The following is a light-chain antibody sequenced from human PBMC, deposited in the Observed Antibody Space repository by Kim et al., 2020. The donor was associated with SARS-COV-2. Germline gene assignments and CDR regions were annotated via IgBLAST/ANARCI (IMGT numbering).Light chain of an antibody. V-gene: IGLV3-19*01. J-gene: IGLJ3*02. CDR3: NSRDSSGNHWV. Sequence: ALGQTVRITCQGDSLRSYYARWYQQKPGPAPVLVIYGKNNRPSGIPDRFSGSSSGNTASLTITGAQAEDEADYYCNSRDSSGNHWVFGGGTQLTVL. CDR2: GKN. CDR1: SLRSYY.